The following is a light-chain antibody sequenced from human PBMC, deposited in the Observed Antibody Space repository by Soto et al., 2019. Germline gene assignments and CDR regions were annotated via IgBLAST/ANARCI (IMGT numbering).Light chain of an antibody. V-gene: IGKV3-11*01. J-gene: IGKJ5*01. CDR1: QTFSSH. CDR2: DAS. CDR3: QPRSNWPPVIT. Sequence: EIVLTQSPATLSLSPGERATLSCRASQTFSSHLAWYQQKPGQAPRLLIYDASKRATGIPARFSGRGSGTDFTLTISSLEPEDFAVYYCQPRSNWPPVITFGQGTRLELK.